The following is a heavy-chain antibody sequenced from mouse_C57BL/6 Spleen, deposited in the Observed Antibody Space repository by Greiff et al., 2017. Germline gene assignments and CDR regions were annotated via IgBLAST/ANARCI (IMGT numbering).Heavy chain of an antibody. V-gene: IGHV2-4*01. CDR2: IWSGGST. CDR1: GFSLTSYG. CDR3: AKNDRLYYGSSYRYFDV. D-gene: IGHD1-1*01. Sequence: QVQLQQSGPGLVQPSQSLSITCTVSGFSLTSYGVHWVRQPPGKGLEWLGVIWSGGSTDYNAAFISRLSISKDNSKSQVFFNMNSLQADDTAIYYCAKNDRLYYGSSYRYFDVWGTGTTVTVSS. J-gene: IGHJ1*03.